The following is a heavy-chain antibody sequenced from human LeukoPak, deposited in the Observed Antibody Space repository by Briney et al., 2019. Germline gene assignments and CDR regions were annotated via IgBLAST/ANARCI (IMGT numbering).Heavy chain of an antibody. Sequence: ASVKVSCKASGYTFTKYYMHWVRQATGQGLEWMGWMNPNSGNTGYAQKFQGRVTMTRNTSISTAYMELSSLRSEDTAVYYCARGQDNWNYENWFDPWGQGTLVTVSS. CDR1: GYTFTKYY. J-gene: IGHJ5*02. CDR3: ARGQDNWNYENWFDP. D-gene: IGHD1-7*01. V-gene: IGHV1-8*01. CDR2: MNPNSGNT.